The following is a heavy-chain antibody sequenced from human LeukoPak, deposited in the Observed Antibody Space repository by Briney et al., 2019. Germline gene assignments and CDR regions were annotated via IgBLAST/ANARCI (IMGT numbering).Heavy chain of an antibody. Sequence: PGGSLRLSCAASGFTFSSYSMNWVRQAPGKGLEWVSSISSSSSYIYYADSVKGRFTISRDNAKNSLYLQMNSLRAEDTAAYYCARGGDVRDYYYYMDVWGKGTTVTVSS. V-gene: IGHV3-21*01. CDR1: GFTFSSYS. CDR3: ARGGDVRDYYYYMDV. D-gene: IGHD7-27*01. J-gene: IGHJ6*03. CDR2: ISSSSSYI.